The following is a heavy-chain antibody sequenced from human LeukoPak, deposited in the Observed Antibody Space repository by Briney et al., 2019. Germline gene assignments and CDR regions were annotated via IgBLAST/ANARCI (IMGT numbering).Heavy chain of an antibody. CDR1: GGSISSYY. V-gene: IGHV4-59*01. Sequence: SETLSLPCTVSGGSISSYYWSWIRQPPGKGLEWIGYIYYSGSTNYNPSLKSRVTISVDTSKNQFSLKLSSVTAADTAVYYCAREGELSRFDPWGQGTLVTVSS. D-gene: IGHD3-16*02. CDR2: IYYSGST. J-gene: IGHJ5*02. CDR3: AREGELSRFDP.